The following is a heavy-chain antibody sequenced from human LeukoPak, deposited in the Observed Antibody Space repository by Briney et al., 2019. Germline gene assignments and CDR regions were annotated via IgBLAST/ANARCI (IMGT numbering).Heavy chain of an antibody. CDR2: ISGSGGTT. J-gene: IGHJ5*02. CDR3: AIAVAARQGTIDP. V-gene: IGHV3-23*01. D-gene: IGHD6-6*01. CDR1: GFTFSSYA. Sequence: GGSLRLSCAASGFTFSSYAMSWVRQAPGKGLEWVSAISGSGGTTYYADSVKGRFTISRDNSKSTLYVQMNSLRAEDTAVYYCAIAVAARQGTIDPWGQGTLVTISS.